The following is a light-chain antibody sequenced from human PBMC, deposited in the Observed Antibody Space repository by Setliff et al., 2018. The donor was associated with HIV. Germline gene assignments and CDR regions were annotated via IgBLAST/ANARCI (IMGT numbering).Light chain of an antibody. CDR1: SSNVGSYNL. J-gene: IGLJ1*01. CDR2: EVS. V-gene: IGLV2-23*02. Sequence: QSVLTQPASVSGSPGQSITISCTGTSSNVGSYNLVSWYQHHPGKVPKLIIYEVSERPSGISNRFSGSKSGNVASLTISGLQAEDEADYYCCSYAGSRAFYVFGSGTKVTVL. CDR3: CSYAGSRAFYV.